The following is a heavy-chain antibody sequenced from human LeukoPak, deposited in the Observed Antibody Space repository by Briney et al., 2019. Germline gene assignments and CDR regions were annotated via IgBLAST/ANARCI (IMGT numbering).Heavy chain of an antibody. V-gene: IGHV3-30*18. D-gene: IGHD5-24*01. CDR3: AKGRGARGYNLNYFDY. CDR2: ISYDGSNK. J-gene: IGHJ4*02. Sequence: GGSLRLSCAASGFTFSSYGMHWVRQAPGKGLEWVAVISYDGSNKYYADSVKGRFTISRDNSKNTLYLQMNSVRAEDTAVYYCAKGRGARGYNLNYFDYWGQGTLVTVSS. CDR1: GFTFSSYG.